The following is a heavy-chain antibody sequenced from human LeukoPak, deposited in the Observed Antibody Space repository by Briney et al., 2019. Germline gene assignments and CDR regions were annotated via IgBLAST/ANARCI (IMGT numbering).Heavy chain of an antibody. CDR3: AREAVINHFDY. CDR1: GYTFTGYY. Sequence: GASVKVSCKASGYTFTGYYMHWVRQAPGQGLEWMGGIIPIFGTANYAQKFQGRVTITADESTSTAYMELSSLRSEDTAVYYCAREAVINHFDYWGQGTLVTVSS. J-gene: IGHJ4*02. V-gene: IGHV1-69*13. D-gene: IGHD2-21*01. CDR2: IIPIFGTA.